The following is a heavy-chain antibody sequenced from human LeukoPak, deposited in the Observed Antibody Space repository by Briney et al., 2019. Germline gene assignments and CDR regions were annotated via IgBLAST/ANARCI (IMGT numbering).Heavy chain of an antibody. CDR2: IYYSGST. J-gene: IGHJ4*02. CDR1: GGSISSGDYY. V-gene: IGHV4-30-4*01. D-gene: IGHD6-6*01. Sequence: SETLSLTCTVSGGSISSGDYYWSWIRQPPGKGLEWIGYIYYSGSTYYNPPLKSRVTISVDTSKNQFSLKLSSVTAADTAVYYCARVDGSSFVSAPYPDYWGQGTLVTVSS. CDR3: ARVDGSSFVSAPYPDY.